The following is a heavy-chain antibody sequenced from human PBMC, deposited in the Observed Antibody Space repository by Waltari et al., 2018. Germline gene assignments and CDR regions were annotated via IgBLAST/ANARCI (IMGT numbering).Heavy chain of an antibody. CDR3: ARERDYDFWSGYWPQAVDY. CDR1: GGSISSGSYY. CDR2: IYTSGST. D-gene: IGHD3-3*01. V-gene: IGHV4-61*02. J-gene: IGHJ4*02. Sequence: QVQLQESGPGLVKPSQTLSLTCTVSGGSISSGSYYWSWIRQPAGKGLEWIGRIYTSGSTNYNPSLKSRVTISVDTSKNQFSLKLSSVTAADTAVYYCARERDYDFWSGYWPQAVDYWGQGTLVTVSS.